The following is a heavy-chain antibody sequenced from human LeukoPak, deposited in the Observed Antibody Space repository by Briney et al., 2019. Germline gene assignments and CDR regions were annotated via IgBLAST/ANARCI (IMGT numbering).Heavy chain of an antibody. CDR2: IIPSLDVA. V-gene: IGHV1-69*04. CDR1: GDTFIPYT. CDR3: ARDHCSPGTCLGGH. Sequence: SVKVSCKASGDTFIPYTFSWVRQAPGQGLEWIGRIIPSLDVANYAHKFQGRVTLSVDRDTATTYVEVTSLRSEDTAIYYCARDHCSPGTCLGGHWGQGTLVTVSS. D-gene: IGHD2-15*01. J-gene: IGHJ4*02.